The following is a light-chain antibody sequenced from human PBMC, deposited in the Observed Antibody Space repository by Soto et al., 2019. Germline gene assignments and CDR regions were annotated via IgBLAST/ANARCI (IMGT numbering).Light chain of an antibody. CDR3: QYYGSSPPTA. CDR2: GAS. CDR1: QSVTSTY. J-gene: IGKJ2*01. Sequence: EFVLTQSPGTLSLSPGERAILSCRASQSVTSTYIAWYQQKPGQAPRLLIYGASSRATGIPDRFSGSGSGTGFTLTISRLEAEDFAVYYCQYYGSSPPTACGQGTKLEIK. V-gene: IGKV3-20*01.